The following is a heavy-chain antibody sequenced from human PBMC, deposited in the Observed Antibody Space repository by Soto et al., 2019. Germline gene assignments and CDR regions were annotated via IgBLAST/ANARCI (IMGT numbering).Heavy chain of an antibody. Sequence: GGSLRLSCAASGFTFNMYAMSWVRQAPGKGLEWVSGIGGSGANTYYADFVKGRFTISRANSKNTLYLQMDSLRAEDTAIYYCARTITGYFWAGAYWGQGTLVTVSS. J-gene: IGHJ4*02. V-gene: IGHV3-23*01. CDR1: GFTFNMYA. CDR3: ARTITGYFWAGAY. D-gene: IGHD1-1*01. CDR2: IGGSGANT.